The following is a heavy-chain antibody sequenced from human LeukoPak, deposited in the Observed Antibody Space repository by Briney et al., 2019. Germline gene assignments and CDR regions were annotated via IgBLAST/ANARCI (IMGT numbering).Heavy chain of an antibody. CDR3: ARAGRLWLQSRTHDAFDI. CDR2: IRYDGSNK. D-gene: IGHD5-24*01. Sequence: GGSLRLSCAASGFTFSSYGMHWVRQAPGKGLEWVAFIRYDGSNKYYADSVKGRFTISRDNAKNSLYLQMNSLRAEDTAVYYCARAGRLWLQSRTHDAFDIWGQGTMVTVSS. J-gene: IGHJ3*02. V-gene: IGHV3-30*02. CDR1: GFTFSSYG.